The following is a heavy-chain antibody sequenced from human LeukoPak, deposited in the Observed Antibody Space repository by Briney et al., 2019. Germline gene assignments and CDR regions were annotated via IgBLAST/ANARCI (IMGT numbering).Heavy chain of an antibody. CDR3: ARDLSLGRHDDGEPFDF. D-gene: IGHD4-17*01. CDR1: GYTFTNHG. CDR2: ISVYNGNT. Sequence: ASVTVSCKCSGYTFTNHGISWVWQAPGQGLERMGWISVYNGNTNYVHKFRGRITMTTDTSTSTAYLQLRSLRSDDTALYYCARDLSLGRHDDGEPFDFWGQGTLVTVSS. J-gene: IGHJ4*02. V-gene: IGHV1-18*01.